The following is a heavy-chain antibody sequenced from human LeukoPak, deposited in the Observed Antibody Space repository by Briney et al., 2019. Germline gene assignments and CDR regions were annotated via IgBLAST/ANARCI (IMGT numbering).Heavy chain of an antibody. D-gene: IGHD4-23*01. J-gene: IGHJ3*02. Sequence: PSETLSLTCTISGGAFSGYYWSWIRQPPGKGLEWIGYIFYTGSINYNPSLKSRVTISVLTSKNRFSLKLSSVTAADTAVYYCATLTGGDDAFDIWGQGTMVTVSS. CDR1: GGAFSGYY. CDR3: ATLTGGDDAFDI. CDR2: IFYTGSI. V-gene: IGHV4-59*01.